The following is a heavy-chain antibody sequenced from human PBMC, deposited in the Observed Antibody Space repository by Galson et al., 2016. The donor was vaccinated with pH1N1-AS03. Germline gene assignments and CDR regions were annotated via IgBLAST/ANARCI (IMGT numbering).Heavy chain of an antibody. V-gene: IGHV3-23*01. J-gene: IGHJ6*02. D-gene: IGHD6-19*01. Sequence: PRLSCAASGFTFSNYAVHRVRQAPGKGLEWVSGISASGGETHYADSVKGRFTMSRDNSKNTLYLQMNSLRVEDTALYYCAKRSQWLLGLYYYYGLDVWGQGTTVTVSS. CDR2: ISASGGET. CDR1: GFTFSNYA. CDR3: AKRSQWLLGLYYYYGLDV.